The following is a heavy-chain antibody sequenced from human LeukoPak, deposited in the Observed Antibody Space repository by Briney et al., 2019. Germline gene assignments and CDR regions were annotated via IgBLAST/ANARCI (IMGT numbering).Heavy chain of an antibody. CDR2: IYWDDDQ. J-gene: IGHJ4*02. Sequence: SGPTLVNPTQTLTLTCTFSGFSLSTSGVGVGWIRQPPGKALEWLALIYWDDDQRYSPSLKSRLTITKDTSKNQVVLTMTNVDPVDTATYYCAHNRDYGDLYYWGQGTLVTVSS. CDR3: AHNRDYGDLYY. CDR1: GFSLSTSGVG. D-gene: IGHD4-17*01. V-gene: IGHV2-5*02.